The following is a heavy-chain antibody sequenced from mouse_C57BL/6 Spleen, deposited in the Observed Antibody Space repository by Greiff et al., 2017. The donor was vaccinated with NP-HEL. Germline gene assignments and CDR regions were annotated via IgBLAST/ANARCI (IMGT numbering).Heavy chain of an antibody. J-gene: IGHJ2*01. CDR2: IDPSDSYT. V-gene: IGHV1-50*01. Sequence: QVQLQQPGAELVKPGASVKLSCKASGYTFTSYWMQWVKQRPGQGLEWIGEIDPSDSYTNYNQKFKGKATLTVDTSSSTAYMQLSSLTSEDSAVYYCARGGKTVVAPRDYWGQGTTLTVSS. CDR1: GYTFTSYW. D-gene: IGHD1-1*01. CDR3: ARGGKTVVAPRDY.